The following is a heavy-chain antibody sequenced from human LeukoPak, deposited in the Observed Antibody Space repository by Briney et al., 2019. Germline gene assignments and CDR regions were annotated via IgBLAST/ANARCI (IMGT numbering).Heavy chain of an antibody. V-gene: IGHV4-59*08. D-gene: IGHD1/OR15-1a*01. CDR3: ARQISGNKDY. CDR2: IFYRESFSYGGTT. CDR1: GVSISGYY. Sequence: SETLSLTCTVSGVSISGYYWIWIRQSPGRGLEYIGSIFYRESFSYGGTTLYNPSLQSRVTISVDTSKNAFSLRLTSATAADTAVYFCARQISGNKDYWGQGTLVTVSS. J-gene: IGHJ4*02.